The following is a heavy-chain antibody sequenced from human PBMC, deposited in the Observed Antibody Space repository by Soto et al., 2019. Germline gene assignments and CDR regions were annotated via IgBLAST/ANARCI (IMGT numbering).Heavy chain of an antibody. Sequence: EVQLLDSGGGSVQPGGSLRLSCAASGFPFINYAMHWVRQAPGKGLEWVSAISGSGGRTYYGDSVKGRFTISRDNSKATLYLHMDRLTAEDTAVYFWAKEGVRDSSISLSFFDQWGQGTLVTVSS. CDR3: AKEGVRDSSISLSFFDQ. CDR2: ISGSGGRT. J-gene: IGHJ4*02. V-gene: IGHV3-23*01. CDR1: GFPFINYA. D-gene: IGHD3-10*01.